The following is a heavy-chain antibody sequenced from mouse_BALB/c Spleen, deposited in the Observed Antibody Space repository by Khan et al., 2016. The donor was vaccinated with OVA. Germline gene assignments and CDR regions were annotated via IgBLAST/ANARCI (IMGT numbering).Heavy chain of an antibody. V-gene: IGHV2-3*01. Sequence: VQLQESGPGLVAPSQSLSIRCTVSGLSLTNYGVSWVRQPPGKGLAWLGVLWGDGSTTYHSVLKSSLTINKDNSKTQVFVKLNSLSPDDTATYCCDMLYYGNDWFAYWGQGTLVTVSA. CDR2: LWGDGST. CDR3: DMLYYGNDWFAY. CDR1: GLSLTNYG. D-gene: IGHD2-1*01. J-gene: IGHJ3*01.